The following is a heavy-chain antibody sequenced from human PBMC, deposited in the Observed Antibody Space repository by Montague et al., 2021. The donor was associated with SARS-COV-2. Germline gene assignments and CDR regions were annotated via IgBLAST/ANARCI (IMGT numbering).Heavy chain of an antibody. D-gene: IGHD2-2*02. CDR2: ISHNGNT. J-gene: IGHJ6*03. V-gene: IGHV4-34*01. CDR3: ARLGDGIVPSPILGLGPYYSFYYRDV. CDR1: GGSFGRHY. Sequence: SETLSLTCAVSGGSFGRHYWTWINHTPGKRLEWIGEISHNGNTKYNPSLQSRVSISLDTSRNQFSLKVSSVTAADTAIYYCARLGDGIVPSPILGLGPYYSFYYRDVWGKGTTVTVSS.